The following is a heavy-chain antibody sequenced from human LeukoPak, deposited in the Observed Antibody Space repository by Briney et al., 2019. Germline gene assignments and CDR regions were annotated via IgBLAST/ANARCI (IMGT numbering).Heavy chain of an antibody. CDR2: ITPNNGYA. Sequence: ASVKVSCKASGYAFSNSGISWVRQAPGQGLEGMGWITPNNGYAHYAQKLQGRVTMTTDTSTSTAYMELRSLRSDDTAVYYCARNKSTTLGDYWGQGTLVTVSS. CDR3: ARNKSTTLGDY. CDR1: GYAFSNSG. V-gene: IGHV1-18*01. J-gene: IGHJ4*02. D-gene: IGHD2-2*01.